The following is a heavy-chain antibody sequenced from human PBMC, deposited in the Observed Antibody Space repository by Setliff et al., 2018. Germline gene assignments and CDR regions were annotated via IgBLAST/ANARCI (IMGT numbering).Heavy chain of an antibody. D-gene: IGHD5-18*01. Sequence: ASVKVSCKASGYTFTAYYMHWVRQAPGQGLEWMGWINPGSGATNHAQRFQGRVTMTRDTSISTAYMELSSLRSDDTAVYYCARFSGHNYGSFDSWGRGTLVTVSS. CDR1: GYTFTAYY. CDR2: INPGSGAT. J-gene: IGHJ4*02. CDR3: ARFSGHNYGSFDS. V-gene: IGHV1-2*02.